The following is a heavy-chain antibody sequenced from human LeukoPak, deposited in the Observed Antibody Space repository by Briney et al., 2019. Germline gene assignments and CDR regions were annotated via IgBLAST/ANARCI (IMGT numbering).Heavy chain of an antibody. Sequence: GGSLRLSCAASGFTFSSYGMHWVRQAPGKGLEWVAFTRYDGSNKYYADSVKGRFTISRDNSKNTLYLQMNSLRAEDTAVYYCAKDPINYYYYYMDVWGKGTTVTISS. CDR3: AKDPINYYYYYMDV. V-gene: IGHV3-30*02. J-gene: IGHJ6*03. CDR2: TRYDGSNK. CDR1: GFTFSSYG.